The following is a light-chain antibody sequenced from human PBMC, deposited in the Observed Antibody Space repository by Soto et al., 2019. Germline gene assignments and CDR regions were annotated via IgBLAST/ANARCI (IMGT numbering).Light chain of an antibody. J-gene: IGKJ2*01. CDR1: HSVSNR. CDR3: QQYYDWPYT. CDR2: DAS. Sequence: ETVMTQSPATLSVSPGERATLSCRASHSVSNRLAWYQQRPGQAPRLLIYDASNRVTGVEARFSGSGSGTEFTLTISSLQSEDFAVYYCQQYYDWPYTFGQGTKLEVK. V-gene: IGKV3-15*01.